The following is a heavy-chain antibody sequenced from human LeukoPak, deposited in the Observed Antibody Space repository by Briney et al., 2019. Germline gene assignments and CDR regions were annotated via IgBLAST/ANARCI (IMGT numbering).Heavy chain of an antibody. J-gene: IGHJ5*02. Sequence: SETLSLICTVSGGYISSYYLSWIRQNAGKGLEWIVRMYSSGSNYNPSLKSRVTMLIDTSTNQLSLKLSSVAAADTAVYYCARDAGSTGEVKFDPWGQGTLVTVSS. CDR1: GGYISSYY. CDR3: ARDAGSTGEVKFDP. D-gene: IGHD3-16*01. V-gene: IGHV4-4*07. CDR2: MYSSGS.